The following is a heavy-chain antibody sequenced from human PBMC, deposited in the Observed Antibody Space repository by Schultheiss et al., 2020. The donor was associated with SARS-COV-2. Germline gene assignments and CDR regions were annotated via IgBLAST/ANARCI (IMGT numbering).Heavy chain of an antibody. Sequence: SQTLSLTCAVYGGSFSGYYWSWIRQPPGKGLEWIGEINHSGSTNYNPPLKSRVTISVDTSKNQFSLKLSSVTAADTAVYYCARDLLENWGQGTLVTVSS. V-gene: IGHV4-34*01. CDR1: GGSFSGYY. CDR3: ARDLLEN. CDR2: INHSGST. J-gene: IGHJ4*02.